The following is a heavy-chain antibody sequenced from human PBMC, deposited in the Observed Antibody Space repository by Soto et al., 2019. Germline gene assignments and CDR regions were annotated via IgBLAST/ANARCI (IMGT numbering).Heavy chain of an antibody. D-gene: IGHD6-6*01. J-gene: IGHJ4*02. Sequence: AETLSLTCSVSSASLSSSTYYSSWIRQPPGRGPEWIGSIYYSGNTYYKPSLKSRVSISIDTSRNQFSLKLTSVTAADTGVYCCASSSPFHYWGPGILVTVSS. V-gene: IGHV4-39*01. CDR3: ASSSPFHY. CDR1: SASLSSSTYY. CDR2: IYYSGNT.